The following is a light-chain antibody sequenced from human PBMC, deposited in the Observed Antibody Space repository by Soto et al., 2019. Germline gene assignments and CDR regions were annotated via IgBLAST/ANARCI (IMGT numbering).Light chain of an antibody. CDR2: INSDGSH. Sequence: QLVLTQSPSASASLGASVRLTCTLSSGHSSYAIAWHQQQPEKGPRYLMKINSDGSHRKGDGIPDRFSGSSSVAERYLTISSLQSEDEADYFCQTWGTGPWVFGGGTKLTVL. V-gene: IGLV4-69*01. CDR1: SGHSSYA. CDR3: QTWGTGPWV. J-gene: IGLJ3*02.